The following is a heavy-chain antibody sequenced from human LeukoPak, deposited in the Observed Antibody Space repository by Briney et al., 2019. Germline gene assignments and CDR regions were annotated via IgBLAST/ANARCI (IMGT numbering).Heavy chain of an antibody. CDR3: AKGMSRPGYSSSWYGALDY. D-gene: IGHD6-13*01. V-gene: IGHV3-30*18. CDR2: ISYDGSNK. Sequence: GGSLRLSCAASGFTFSSYGMHWVRQAPGKGLEWVAVISYDGSNKYYADSVKGRFTISRDNSKNTLYLQMNSLRAEDTAVYYCAKGMSRPGYSSSWYGALDYWGQGTLVTVSS. J-gene: IGHJ4*02. CDR1: GFTFSSYG.